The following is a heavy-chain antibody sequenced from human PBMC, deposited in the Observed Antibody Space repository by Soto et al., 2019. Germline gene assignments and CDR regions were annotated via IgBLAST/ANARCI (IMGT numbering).Heavy chain of an antibody. Sequence: QVHLQESGPGLVKPSETLSLTCSVSGDSLNSRSYYWGWIRQPPGKGLEWIGNIYYNGRTYFNPSLKSRLTIFVDTSKNQFSLKVTSVTAADTATYYCARHDGYGYGYDYWGRGTLVTVSS. V-gene: IGHV4-39*01. CDR3: ARHDGYGYGYDY. CDR2: IYYNGRT. D-gene: IGHD5-18*01. CDR1: GDSLNSRSYY. J-gene: IGHJ4*02.